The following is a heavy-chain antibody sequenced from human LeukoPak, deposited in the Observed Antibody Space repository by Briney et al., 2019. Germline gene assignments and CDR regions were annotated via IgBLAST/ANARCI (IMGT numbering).Heavy chain of an antibody. CDR2: ISSSGSTI. V-gene: IGHV3-11*01. Sequence: GGSLRLSCAASGFTFSDYYMSWIRQAPGKGLEWVSYISSSGSTIYYADSVKGRFTISRDNAKNSLYLQMNSLRAEDTAVYYCARHPYDSSGYYYYYYGMDVWGQGTTVTVSS. J-gene: IGHJ6*02. CDR1: GFTFSDYY. D-gene: IGHD3-22*01. CDR3: ARHPYDSSGYYYYYYGMDV.